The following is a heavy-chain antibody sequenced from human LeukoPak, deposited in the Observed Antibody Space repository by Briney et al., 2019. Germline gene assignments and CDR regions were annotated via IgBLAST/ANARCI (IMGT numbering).Heavy chain of an antibody. Sequence: MPSETLSLTCTVSGGSIRSSYYYWGWIRQPPGKGLEWIGSIYDSGSTYYNPSLKSRVTISVDMSKNQFSLKLNSVTAADTAVYYCARAVGGWFYNWFDPWGQGTLVTVSS. V-gene: IGHV4-39*01. J-gene: IGHJ5*02. CDR2: IYDSGST. CDR1: GGSIRSSYYY. CDR3: ARAVGGWFYNWFDP. D-gene: IGHD6-19*01.